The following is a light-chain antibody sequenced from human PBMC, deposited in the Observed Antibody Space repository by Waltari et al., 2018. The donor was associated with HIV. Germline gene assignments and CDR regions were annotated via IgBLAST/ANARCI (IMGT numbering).Light chain of an antibody. CDR2: RND. J-gene: IGLJ2*01. CDR1: GQDIGRNF. CDR3: ATWDNSLGTFI. Sequence: QPVLTQPPSASATPGQRVAISCSGDGQDIGRNFVYWYQLLPGPTPKLLISRNDQRPSVVPDRFSGSKFDSSASLAVTDLRSEDEGDYYCATWDNSLGTFIFGGGTRLTVL. V-gene: IGLV1-47*01.